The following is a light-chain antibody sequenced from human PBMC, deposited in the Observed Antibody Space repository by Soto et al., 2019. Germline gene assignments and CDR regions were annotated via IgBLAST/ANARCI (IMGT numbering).Light chain of an antibody. J-gene: IGKJ4*01. CDR3: QQLNSYPLT. CDR1: QGISNY. Sequence: DIQLIQSPSFLPASVVDRVTITCRASQGISNYLAWYQQKPGKAPGLLMYAASTLQRGVSSRFSGSGSGTEFTLTISNLQPEDFATYYCQQLNSYPLTFGGGTKVEIK. V-gene: IGKV1-9*01. CDR2: AAS.